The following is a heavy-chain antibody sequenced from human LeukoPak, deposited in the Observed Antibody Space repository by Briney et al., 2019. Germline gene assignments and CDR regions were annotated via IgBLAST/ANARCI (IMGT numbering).Heavy chain of an antibody. V-gene: IGHV1-69*05. CDR1: GGTFSSYA. CDR3: ARNPRGSGSYPAAFDI. CDR2: IIPIFGTT. D-gene: IGHD3-10*01. Sequence: ASVKVSCKASGGTFSSYAFSWVRQAPGQGLEWMGGIIPIFGTTNYAQKLQGRVTMTTDTSTSTAYMELRSLRSDDTAVYYCARNPRGSGSYPAAFDIWGQGTMVTVSS. J-gene: IGHJ3*02.